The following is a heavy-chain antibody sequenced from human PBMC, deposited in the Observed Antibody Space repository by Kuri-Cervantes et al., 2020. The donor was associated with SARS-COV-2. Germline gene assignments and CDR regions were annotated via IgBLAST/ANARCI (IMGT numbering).Heavy chain of an antibody. CDR1: GFTFSSYA. CDR2: ISYDGSNK. D-gene: IGHD2-21*01. Sequence: GGSRRLSCAASGFTFSSYAMHWVRQAPGKGLEWVAVISYDGSNKYYRDSVKGRFTISRDTSKNTVFLQMNSLRPDDTGVYVCARVLVRAFYYFYAVDVWGQGTTVTVSS. CDR3: ARVLVRAFYYFYAVDV. V-gene: IGHV3-30-3*01. J-gene: IGHJ6*02.